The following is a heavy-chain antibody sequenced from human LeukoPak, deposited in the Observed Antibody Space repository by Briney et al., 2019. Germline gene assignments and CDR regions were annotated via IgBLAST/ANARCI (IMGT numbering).Heavy chain of an antibody. D-gene: IGHD5-18*01. J-gene: IGHJ4*02. CDR3: ARDLMLGYSYGYYFDY. CDR1: GSTFSSYG. Sequence: PGGSLRLSCAASGSTFSSYGMHWVRQAPGKGLEWVAVIWYDGSNKYYADSVKGRFTISRDNSKNTLYLQMNSLRAEDTAVYYCARDLMLGYSYGYYFDYWGQGTLVTVSS. V-gene: IGHV3-33*01. CDR2: IWYDGSNK.